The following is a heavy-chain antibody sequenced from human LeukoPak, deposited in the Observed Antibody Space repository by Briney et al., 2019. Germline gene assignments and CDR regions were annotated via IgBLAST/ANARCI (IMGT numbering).Heavy chain of an antibody. CDR2: IIPILGIA. J-gene: IGHJ3*02. V-gene: IGHV1-69*02. CDR3: ARGPGGGSSWQRDAFDI. D-gene: IGHD6-13*01. Sequence: VASVKLSCKASGGTFSSYTISWVRQAPGQGLEWMGRIIPILGIANYAQKFQGRVTITADKSTSTAYMELSSLRSEDTAVYYCARGPGGGSSWQRDAFDIWGQGTMVTVSS. CDR1: GGTFSSYT.